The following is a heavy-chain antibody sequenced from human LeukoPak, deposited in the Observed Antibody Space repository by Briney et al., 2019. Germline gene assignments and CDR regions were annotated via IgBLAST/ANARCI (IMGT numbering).Heavy chain of an antibody. Sequence: PGGSLRLSCAASGFTFSDYYMSWIRQAPGKGLEWVSYISSSGSTIYYADSVKGRFTISRDNAKNSLYLQMNSLRAEDTAVYYCARESIAVAANFDYWGQGTLVTVSS. V-gene: IGHV3-11*04. CDR3: ARESIAVAANFDY. J-gene: IGHJ4*02. D-gene: IGHD6-19*01. CDR1: GFTFSDYY. CDR2: ISSSGSTI.